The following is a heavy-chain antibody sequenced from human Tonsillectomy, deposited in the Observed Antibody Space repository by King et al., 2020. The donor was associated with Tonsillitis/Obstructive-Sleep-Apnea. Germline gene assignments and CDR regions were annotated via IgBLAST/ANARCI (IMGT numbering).Heavy chain of an antibody. CDR2: INHSGST. CDR3: ARGAIAAAGTLAFFDY. V-gene: IGHV4-34*01. J-gene: IGHJ4*02. Sequence: VQLQQWGAGLLKPSETLSLTCAVYGGSFSGYYWSWIRQPPGKGLEWIGEINHSGSTNYNPSLQSRVTISVDTSKNQFSLKLSSVTAADTAVYYCARGAIAAAGTLAFFDYWGQGTLVTVSS. D-gene: IGHD6-13*01. CDR1: GGSFSGYY.